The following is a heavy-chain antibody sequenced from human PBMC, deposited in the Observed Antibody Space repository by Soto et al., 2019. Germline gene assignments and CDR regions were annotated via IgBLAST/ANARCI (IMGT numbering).Heavy chain of an antibody. D-gene: IGHD6-13*01. V-gene: IGHV3-64D*06. CDR3: VKDMGQAAVGIRYPYGLDV. CDR2: LSSNGIGT. CDR1: GFTVSSFG. J-gene: IGHJ6*02. Sequence: PGGSLRLSCSVSGFTVSSFGMHWVRQAPGKGLEHVSTLSSNGIGTYYADSVKGRFTFSRYTSKNTLYLQMSSLRTEDTAVYYCVKDMGQAAVGIRYPYGLDVWGLGTTVTVSS.